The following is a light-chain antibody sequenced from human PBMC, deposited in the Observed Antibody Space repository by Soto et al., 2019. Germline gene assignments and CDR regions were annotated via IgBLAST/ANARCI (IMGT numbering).Light chain of an antibody. CDR1: NIGSKS. CDR2: YDN. Sequence: SYEMPQPPSVSVAPGKTARITCGGNNIGSKSVHWYQQKPGQAPVLVIYYDNDRPSGIPERFSGSNSGNTATLTISRVEAGDEADYYCQVWDSSSDHVVFGGGTKLTV. J-gene: IGLJ2*01. CDR3: QVWDSSSDHVV. V-gene: IGLV3-21*04.